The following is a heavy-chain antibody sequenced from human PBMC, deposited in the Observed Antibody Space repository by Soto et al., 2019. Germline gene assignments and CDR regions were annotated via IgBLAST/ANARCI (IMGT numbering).Heavy chain of an antibody. J-gene: IGHJ4*02. D-gene: IGHD6-13*01. CDR2: IYYSGST. Sequence: SETLSLTCTVSGGSISSGDYYWSWIRQPPGKGLEWIGYIYYSGSTYYNPSLKSRVTISVDKSKNQFSLKLSSVTAADTAVYYCARREITAAGDDYWGQGTLVTVSS. V-gene: IGHV4-30-4*01. CDR1: GGSISSGDYY. CDR3: ARREITAAGDDY.